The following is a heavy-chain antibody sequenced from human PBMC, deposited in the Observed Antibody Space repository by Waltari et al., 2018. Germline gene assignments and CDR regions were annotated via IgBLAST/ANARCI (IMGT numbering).Heavy chain of an antibody. Sequence: QVQLVQSGTEVKKPGASVKISCAASGYSFTAYTLQWVRQAPGQGLEWMGWIKTENGSTKYAQNFQGMVTFTRDTSARKGDMELRRRTTEDTAVYYCARKFAGGRDWFDPWGQGTLVTVTS. CDR3: ARKFAGGRDWFDP. D-gene: IGHD3-16*01. V-gene: IGHV1-3*04. CDR2: IKTENGST. J-gene: IGHJ5*02. CDR1: GYSFTAYT.